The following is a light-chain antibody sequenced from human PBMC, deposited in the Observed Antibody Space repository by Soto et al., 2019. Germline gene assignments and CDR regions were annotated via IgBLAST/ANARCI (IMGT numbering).Light chain of an antibody. J-gene: IGLJ3*02. CDR1: SSDVGGYNY. CDR3: CSSAGTYTSV. CDR2: DVS. Sequence: QSALTQPRSVSGSPGQSVTISCTGTSSDVGGYNYVYWYQQHPGKAPKLIIYDVSKRPSGVPDRFSGSKSGNTASLTISGLQAEDEADYYCCSSAGTYTSVFGGGTKVTVL. V-gene: IGLV2-11*01.